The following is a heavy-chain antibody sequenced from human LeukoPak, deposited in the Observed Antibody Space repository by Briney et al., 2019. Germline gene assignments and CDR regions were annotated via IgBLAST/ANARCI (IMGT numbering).Heavy chain of an antibody. J-gene: IGHJ4*02. CDR1: GGSISSGDYY. Sequence: SETLSLTCTVSGGSISSGDYYWSWIRQPPGKGLEWIGYIYYSGTTYYNPSLKSRVTISVDTSKNQFSLKLSSVTAADTAVYYCARAKVWEYYFDYWGQGTLVTVSS. D-gene: IGHD1-26*01. CDR2: IYYSGTT. V-gene: IGHV4-30-4*01. CDR3: ARAKVWEYYFDY.